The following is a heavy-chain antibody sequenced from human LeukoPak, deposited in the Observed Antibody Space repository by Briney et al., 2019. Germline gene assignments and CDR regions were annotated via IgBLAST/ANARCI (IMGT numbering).Heavy chain of an antibody. CDR1: GGSISGSSYQ. CDR3: ARGYGMDV. Sequence: EALSPHFPVSGGSISGSSYQWGWIRPPPGKGLEWIGEINHSGSTNYNPSLKSRVTISVDTSKNQFSLKLSSVTAADTAVYYCARGYGMDVWGQGTTVTVSS. V-gene: IGHV4-39*07. CDR2: INHSGST. J-gene: IGHJ6*02.